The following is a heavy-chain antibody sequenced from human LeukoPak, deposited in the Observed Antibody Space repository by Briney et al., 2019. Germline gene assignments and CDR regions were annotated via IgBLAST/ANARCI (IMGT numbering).Heavy chain of an antibody. CDR2: IYYSGST. D-gene: IGHD5-18*01. Sequence: SETLSLTCTVSGGSISSGGYYWSWIRQLPGKGLEWIGYIYYSGSTYYNPSLKSRVTISVDTSKNQFSLKLSSVTAADTAVYYCARSATAMVPYFDYWGQGTLVTVSS. J-gene: IGHJ4*02. V-gene: IGHV4-31*03. CDR3: ARSATAMVPYFDY. CDR1: GGSISSGGYY.